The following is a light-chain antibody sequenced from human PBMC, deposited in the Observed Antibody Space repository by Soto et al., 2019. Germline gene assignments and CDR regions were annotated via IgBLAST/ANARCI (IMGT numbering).Light chain of an antibody. Sequence: EIVLTQSPGTLSLSPGERATLSCRASQSLSSSYLAWYQQKLGQAPRLLIYGASSRATGIPDRFSGSGSGTDFTLTISRLEPEDFAVYYCQQYGNSPRTFGQGTKVEIK. J-gene: IGKJ1*01. CDR3: QQYGNSPRT. CDR1: QSLSSSY. V-gene: IGKV3-20*01. CDR2: GAS.